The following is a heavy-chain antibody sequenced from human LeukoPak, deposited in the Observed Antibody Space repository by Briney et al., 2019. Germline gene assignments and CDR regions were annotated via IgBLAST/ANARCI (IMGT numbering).Heavy chain of an antibody. D-gene: IGHD4-17*01. J-gene: IGHJ4*01. Sequence: GGSLRLSCAASGFTFSSYTMHWVRQAPGKGLEWVSIISYDGTNHYYANSVKGRFTISRDNAKNSLYLQLNSLRPEDTALYYCSTEPRSLLYWGHGTLVTVSS. CDR2: ISYDGTNH. CDR3: STEPRSLLY. V-gene: IGHV3-30*04. CDR1: GFTFSSYT.